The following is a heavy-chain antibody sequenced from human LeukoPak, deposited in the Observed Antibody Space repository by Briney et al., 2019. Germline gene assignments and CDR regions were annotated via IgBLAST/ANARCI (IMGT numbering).Heavy chain of an antibody. CDR3: ARGEHKATITGLDS. V-gene: IGHV3-21*01. CDR1: GFSFSDYY. CDR2: ISSSSSYK. J-gene: IGHJ4*02. Sequence: GGSLRLSCAASGFSFSDYYMHWVRQAPGKGLEGVSAISSSSSYKFYADSVKGGYTISRDNAENSVYLQMHGLRAEDTAVYFCARGEHKATITGLDSWGQGTLVTVSS. D-gene: IGHD5-24*01.